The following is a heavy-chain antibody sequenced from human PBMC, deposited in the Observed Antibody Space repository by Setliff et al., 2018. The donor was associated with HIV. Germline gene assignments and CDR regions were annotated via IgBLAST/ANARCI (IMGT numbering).Heavy chain of an antibody. CDR3: ARERGGGYNYGRGMDV. CDR2: IYYSGSI. V-gene: IGHV4-39*07. D-gene: IGHD5-18*01. J-gene: IGHJ6*02. Sequence: PSETLSLTCTVSGGSISSSSYYWGCIRQPPGMGLEWIGSIYYSGSIYYSPSLKSRVTISVDTSKNQFSLKLSSVTAADTAVYYCARERGGGYNYGRGMDVWGQGTTVTVSS. CDR1: GGSISSSSYY.